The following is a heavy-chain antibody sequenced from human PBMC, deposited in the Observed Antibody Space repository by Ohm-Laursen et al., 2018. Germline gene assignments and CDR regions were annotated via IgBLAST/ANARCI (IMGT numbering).Heavy chain of an antibody. D-gene: IGHD6-19*01. Sequence: SSVKVSCKASGYTFTGYYMHWVRQAPGQGLEWMGWIDPNSGGTNYAQKFQGRVTMTRDTSISTAYMELSRLKSDDTAVYYCAREPVPGTYTSDVWGQGTTVTVSS. V-gene: IGHV1-2*02. CDR1: GYTFTGYY. J-gene: IGHJ6*02. CDR2: IDPNSGGT. CDR3: AREPVPGTYTSDV.